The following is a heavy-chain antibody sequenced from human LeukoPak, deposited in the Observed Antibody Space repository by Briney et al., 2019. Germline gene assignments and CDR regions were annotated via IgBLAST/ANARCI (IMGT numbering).Heavy chain of an antibody. CDR2: ISTYKGNT. V-gene: IGHV1-18*01. D-gene: IGHD6-25*01. J-gene: IGHJ6*02. Sequence: ASVKVSCKASGYTFTSYDINWVRQAPGQGLEWMGWISTYKGNTNYAQKLQGRVTMTTDTSTSTAYMELRSLRSDDTAVYYCAREAATIVEDYGMDFWGQGTTVTVSS. CDR3: AREAATIVEDYGMDF. CDR1: GYTFTSYD.